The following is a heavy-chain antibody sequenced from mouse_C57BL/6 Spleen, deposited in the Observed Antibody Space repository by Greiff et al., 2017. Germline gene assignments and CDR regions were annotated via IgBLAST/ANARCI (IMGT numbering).Heavy chain of an antibody. CDR3: ARAYDYDDAMAY. Sequence: DVKLQESGPGLVKPSQSLSLTCSVTGYSITSGYYWNWIRQFPGNKLEWMGYISYDGSNNYNPSLKNRISITRDTSKNQFFLKLNSVTTEDTATYYCARAYDYDDAMAYWGQGPSVTVSS. V-gene: IGHV3-6*01. J-gene: IGHJ4*01. CDR1: GYSITSGYY. D-gene: IGHD2-4*01. CDR2: ISYDGSN.